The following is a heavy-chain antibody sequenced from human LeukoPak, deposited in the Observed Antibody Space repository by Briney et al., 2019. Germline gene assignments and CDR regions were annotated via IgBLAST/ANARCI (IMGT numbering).Heavy chain of an antibody. V-gene: IGHV4-59*08. CDR1: GGSISSYY. D-gene: IGHD6-6*01. CDR2: FHYSGST. CDR3: ARLGDSSSRLYYFDY. Sequence: SETLSLTCTVSGGSISSYYWSWIRQPPGKGLEWIGYFHYSGSTNYNPSLKSRVTISVDTSKNQFSLKLSSVTAADTAVYYCARLGDSSSRLYYFDYWGQGTLATVSS. J-gene: IGHJ4*02.